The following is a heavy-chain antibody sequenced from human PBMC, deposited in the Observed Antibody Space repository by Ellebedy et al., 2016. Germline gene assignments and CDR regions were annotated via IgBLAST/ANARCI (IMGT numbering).Heavy chain of an antibody. CDR3: AKGSGDSSGYQVPPYYFQH. Sequence: GGSLRLXXAASRFTFSSYGMHWVRQAPGKGLEWVAVISYDGSNKYYADSVKGRFTISRDNSKNTLYLQMNSLRAEDTAVYYCAKGSGDSSGYQVPPYYFQHWGQGTLVTVSS. CDR1: RFTFSSYG. CDR2: ISYDGSNK. V-gene: IGHV3-30*18. J-gene: IGHJ1*01. D-gene: IGHD3-22*01.